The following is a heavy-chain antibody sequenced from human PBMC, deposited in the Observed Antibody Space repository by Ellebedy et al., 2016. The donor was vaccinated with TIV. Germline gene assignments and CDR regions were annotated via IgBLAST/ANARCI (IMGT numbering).Heavy chain of an antibody. J-gene: IGHJ4*02. CDR2: IKQDGSEE. Sequence: GESLKISCAASGFTFSSNWISWVRQTPGKGLEWVAYIKQDGSEEYYVDSVKGRFTISRDNAKNSLYLQMNSLRAEDTAVYYCARGRSFNWGQGTLVTVSS. D-gene: IGHD3-10*01. CDR3: ARGRSFN. CDR1: GFTFSSNW. V-gene: IGHV3-7*03.